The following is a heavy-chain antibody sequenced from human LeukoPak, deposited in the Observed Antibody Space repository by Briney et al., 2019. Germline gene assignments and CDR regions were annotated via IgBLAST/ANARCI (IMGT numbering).Heavy chain of an antibody. CDR2: IIPIFGTA. V-gene: IGHV1-69*13. CDR3: ARDELDQGVGHY. D-gene: IGHD1-1*01. CDR1: GGTFSSYA. Sequence: SVKVSCKASGGTFSSYAISWVRQAPGQGLEWMGGIIPIFGTANYAQKFQGRVTITADESTSTAYMELRSLRSDDTAVYYCARDELDQGVGHYWGQGTLVTVSS. J-gene: IGHJ4*02.